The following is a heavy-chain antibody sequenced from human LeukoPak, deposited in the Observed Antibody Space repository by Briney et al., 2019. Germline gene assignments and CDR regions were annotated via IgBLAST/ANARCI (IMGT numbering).Heavy chain of an antibody. CDR3: ARSYYFDY. J-gene: IGHJ4*02. CDR1: GGSISSYY. Sequence: SETLSLTCTVSGGSISSYYWSWIRQPPGKGLEWIWYIYYSGSTNYNPSLKSRVTISVDTSKNQFSLNLSSVTAADTAVYYCARSYYFDYWGQGTLVTVSS. V-gene: IGHV4-59*08. CDR2: IYYSGST.